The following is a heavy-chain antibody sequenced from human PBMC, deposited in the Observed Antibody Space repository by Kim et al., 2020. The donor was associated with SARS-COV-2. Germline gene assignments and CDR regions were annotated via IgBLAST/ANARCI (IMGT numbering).Heavy chain of an antibody. V-gene: IGHV1-18*01. J-gene: IGHJ2*01. D-gene: IGHD6-6*01. Sequence: AQKIQGRVTMTRDTSTATVYLEISNLRPDDTAVYYCARGGDGGARPFDLWGRGTLVTVSS. CDR3: ARGGDGGARPFDL.